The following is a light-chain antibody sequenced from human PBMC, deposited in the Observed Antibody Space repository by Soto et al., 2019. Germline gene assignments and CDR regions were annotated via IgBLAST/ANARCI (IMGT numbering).Light chain of an antibody. CDR3: QQYGTPLFT. CDR2: GAS. CDR1: QSVTNNF. Sequence: IVLTQSPGTLSLSPGERATLSCGASQSVTNNFLAWYQQKPGQAPRLLIYGASSRATCVPDRFSGSGSGTDLTRTISRREPGDFALYYCQQYGTPLFTFGPGTKVDIK. J-gene: IGKJ3*01. V-gene: IGKV3-20*01.